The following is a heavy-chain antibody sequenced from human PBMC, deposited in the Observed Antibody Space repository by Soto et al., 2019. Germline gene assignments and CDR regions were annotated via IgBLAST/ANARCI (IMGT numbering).Heavy chain of an antibody. V-gene: IGHV1-46*01. CDR3: ARDIVVVSAARGNYYYGMDV. CDR2: INPSGGST. Sequence: ASVKVSCKAAGYTYTRYYMHWVRQATGQGLEWMGIINPSGGSTSYAQKFQGRVTMTRDTSTSTVYMELSSLRSEDTAVYYCARDIVVVSAARGNYYYGMDVWGQGTTVTVSS. CDR1: GYTYTRYY. D-gene: IGHD2-2*01. J-gene: IGHJ6*02.